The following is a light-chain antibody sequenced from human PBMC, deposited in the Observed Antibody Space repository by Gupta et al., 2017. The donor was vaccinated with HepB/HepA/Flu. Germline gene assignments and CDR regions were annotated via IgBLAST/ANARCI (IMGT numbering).Light chain of an antibody. Sequence: DIQMTQSPSTLSASVGDRVTITCRASQTIDNWLAWYQHKPGKAPKLLIYKASRVESGVPSRFSGSGSGTDFTLTISSLQPDDFANYYCQHENNTSDTFGQGTKVEIK. CDR2: KAS. V-gene: IGKV1-5*03. CDR3: QHENNTSDT. J-gene: IGKJ1*01. CDR1: QTIDNW.